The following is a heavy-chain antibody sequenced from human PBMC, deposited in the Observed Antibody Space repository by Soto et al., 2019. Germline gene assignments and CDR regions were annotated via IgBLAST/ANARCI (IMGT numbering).Heavy chain of an antibody. CDR3: ARLVVVAPVANA. CDR2: IFYTGTT. J-gene: IGHJ5*02. D-gene: IGHD2-2*01. Sequence: SETLSLTCSVSGGSINYNSYYWGWIRQPPGKGLEWVGGIFYTGTTYYSPSLKDRVTISVDTSKNSFSPNLTSVTAADTAVYFCARLVVVAPVANAWGQGTLVTVSS. CDR1: GGSINYNSYY. V-gene: IGHV4-39*02.